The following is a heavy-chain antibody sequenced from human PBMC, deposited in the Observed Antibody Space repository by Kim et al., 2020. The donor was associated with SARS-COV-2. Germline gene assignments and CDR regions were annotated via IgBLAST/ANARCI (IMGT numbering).Heavy chain of an antibody. CDR2: INHSGST. J-gene: IGHJ4*02. V-gene: IGHV4-34*01. CDR1: GGSFSGYY. D-gene: IGHD6-13*01. Sequence: SETLSLTCAVYGGSFSGYYWSWIRQPPGKGLEWIGEINHSGSTNYNPSLKSRVTISVDTSKNQFSLKLSSVTAADTAVYYCARGKYSSSWYQYWGQGTLVTVSS. CDR3: ARGKYSSSWYQY.